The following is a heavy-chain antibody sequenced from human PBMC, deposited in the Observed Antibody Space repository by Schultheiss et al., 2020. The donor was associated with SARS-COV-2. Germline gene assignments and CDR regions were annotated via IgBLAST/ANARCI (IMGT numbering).Heavy chain of an antibody. J-gene: IGHJ6*03. CDR1: GYSFTDYW. CDR2: IYPGDSDT. Sequence: GGSLRLSCKGSGYSFTDYWISWVRQMPGKGLEWMGIIYPGDSDTRYSPSFQGQVTISADKSISTAYLQWSSLKASDTAMYYCARDQTGTTGGYYYYYYMDVWGKGTTVTVSS. D-gene: IGHD1-1*01. CDR3: ARDQTGTTGGYYYYYYMDV. V-gene: IGHV5-51*01.